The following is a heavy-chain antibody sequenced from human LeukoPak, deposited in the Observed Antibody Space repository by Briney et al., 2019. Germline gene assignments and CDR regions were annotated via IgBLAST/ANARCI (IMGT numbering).Heavy chain of an antibody. CDR3: ARDRSIAGKAFDI. J-gene: IGHJ4*02. Sequence: PSETLSLTCTVSGGSISSGGYYWSWIRQPPGKGLEWIGYIYYSGSTYYNPSLKSRVTISVDTSKNQFSLKLSSVTAADTAVYYCARDRSIAGKAFDIWGQGTLVTVSS. D-gene: IGHD6-6*01. V-gene: IGHV4-31*03. CDR2: IYYSGST. CDR1: GGSISSGGYY.